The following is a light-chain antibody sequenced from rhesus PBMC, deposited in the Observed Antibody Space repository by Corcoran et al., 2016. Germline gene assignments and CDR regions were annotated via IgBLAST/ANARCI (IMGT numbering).Light chain of an antibody. CDR2: GAS. CDR3: QQYSNWPHS. Sequence: EIVLTQSPATLSLSPGERATLSCRASQSVSSSLAWYQQKPGQVPRLLISGASTRAPGFPDRFSGSGSGTDVTLTISSLEPEDFAVYYCQQYSNWPHSFGQGTKVEIK. V-gene: IGKV3-42*03. J-gene: IGKJ2*01. CDR1: QSVSSS.